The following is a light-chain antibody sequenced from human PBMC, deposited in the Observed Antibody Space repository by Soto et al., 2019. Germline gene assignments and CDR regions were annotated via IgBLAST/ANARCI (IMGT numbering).Light chain of an antibody. CDR1: QVIGNN. CDR3: QQCDAYPLT. V-gene: IGKV1-16*01. J-gene: IGKJ4*01. CDR2: GAS. Sequence: DIQMAQSPSSLSASVGDRVTMTCRASQVIGNNLAWIQKKPGKAPKALIYGASSLQAGVPSRFSGSGSGTEFTLTITSLHSDDFATYYCQQCDAYPLTYGGGTNV.